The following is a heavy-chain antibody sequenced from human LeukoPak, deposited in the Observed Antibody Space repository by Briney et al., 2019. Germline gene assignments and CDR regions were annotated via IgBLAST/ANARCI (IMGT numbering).Heavy chain of an antibody. CDR3: ASPVKYYDTWSGYPPFDY. J-gene: IGHJ4*02. D-gene: IGHD3-3*01. V-gene: IGHV1-69*13. CDR2: IIPMSGTA. CDR1: GGTFNNFA. Sequence: SVKVSCKASGGTFNNFAISWVRQAPGQGLEWVGGIIPMSGTANYAQKFQGRVTITADESTSTAYMELSSLRSEDTAIYYCASPVKYYDTWSGYPPFDYWGQGTLVAVSS.